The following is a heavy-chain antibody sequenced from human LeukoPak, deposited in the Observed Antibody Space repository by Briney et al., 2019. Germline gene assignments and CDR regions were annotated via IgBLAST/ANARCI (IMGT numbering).Heavy chain of an antibody. CDR2: IYYTGST. CDR1: GGSISGYY. CDR3: ARDSNGYFDF. Sequence: SETLSLTCTVSGGSISGYYWSWIRQPPGKGLEWLGYIYYTGSTNYNPSLKSRVTISLDTSKNQFSLRLSSVTAADTAVYYCARDSNGYFDFWGQGILVTVSS. D-gene: IGHD2/OR15-2a*01. V-gene: IGHV4-59*01. J-gene: IGHJ4*02.